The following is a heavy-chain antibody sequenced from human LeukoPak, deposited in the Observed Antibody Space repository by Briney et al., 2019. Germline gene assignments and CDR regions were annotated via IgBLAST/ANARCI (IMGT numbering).Heavy chain of an antibody. D-gene: IGHD6-19*01. Sequence: GESLSLSCAASGCTFSSYSLNWIRQPPGKGLEWISSINSSSSYIYYADSVKGRFTISRDNAKNSLYLQMNSLRAEDTAVYYCARDRTAVAGWGAFDIWGQGTMVTVSS. CDR1: GCTFSSYS. CDR3: ARDRTAVAGWGAFDI. J-gene: IGHJ3*02. V-gene: IGHV3-21*01. CDR2: INSSSSYI.